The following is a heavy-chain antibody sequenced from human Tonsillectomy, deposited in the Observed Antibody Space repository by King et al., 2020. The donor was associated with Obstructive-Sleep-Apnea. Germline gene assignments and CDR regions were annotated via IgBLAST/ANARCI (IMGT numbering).Heavy chain of an antibody. CDR2: IYYSGST. Sequence: QLQESGPGLVKPSETLSLTCTVSGGSISSSSYYWGWIRQPPGKGLEWIGSIYYSGSTYYNPSLKSRVTISVDTSKNQFSLKLSSVTAADTAVYSCARLLYDILTGYSLFDYWGQGTLVTVSS. CDR3: ARLLYDILTGYSLFDY. D-gene: IGHD3-9*01. J-gene: IGHJ4*02. CDR1: GGSISSSSYY. V-gene: IGHV4-39*01.